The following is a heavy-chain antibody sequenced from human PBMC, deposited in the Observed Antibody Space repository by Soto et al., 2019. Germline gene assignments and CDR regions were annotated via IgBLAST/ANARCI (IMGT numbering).Heavy chain of an antibody. CDR1: GGSISSGDYY. J-gene: IGHJ6*02. Sequence: QVQLQESGPGLVKPSQTLSLTCTVSGGSISSGDYYWSWIRQPPGKGLEWIGYIYYSGSTYYNPSLKSRVTISVDTSKSHFSLKLSSVTAADTAVYYCARDGGLNYSYYDYGMDVWGQGTTVTVSS. CDR3: ARDGGLNYSYYDYGMDV. CDR2: IYYSGST. D-gene: IGHD3-16*01. V-gene: IGHV4-30-4*01.